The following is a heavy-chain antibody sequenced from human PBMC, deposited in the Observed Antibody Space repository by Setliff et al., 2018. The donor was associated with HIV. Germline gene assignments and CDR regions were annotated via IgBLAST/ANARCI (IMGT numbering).Heavy chain of an antibody. CDR3: ARERGSSSGYYYYGMDV. V-gene: IGHV4-31*03. Sequence: SETLSLTCSVSGGAISGSGYYWSWIRQPPGKALEWIGYIYYSGSVYYNPSLKSRLTISVDTSKNQFSVKLNSVTAADTAVYYCARERGSSSGYYYYGMDVWGQGTTVTVSS. CDR1: GGAISGSGYY. J-gene: IGHJ6*02. D-gene: IGHD6-6*01. CDR2: IYYSGSV.